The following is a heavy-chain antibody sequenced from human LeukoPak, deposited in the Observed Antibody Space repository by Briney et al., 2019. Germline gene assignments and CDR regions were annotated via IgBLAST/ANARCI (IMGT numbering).Heavy chain of an antibody. CDR2: INHSRST. V-gene: IGHV4-34*01. J-gene: IGHJ5*02. Sequence: NPSETLSLTCAVYGGSFSDYFWSWIRQPPGKGLEWIGEINHSRSTNYNPSLKSRVTISVDTSKNQFSLRLNSVTAADTAVYYRARSRAFNSGAFDPWGQGSLVTVSS. CDR1: GGSFSDYF. D-gene: IGHD1-26*01. CDR3: ARSRAFNSGAFDP.